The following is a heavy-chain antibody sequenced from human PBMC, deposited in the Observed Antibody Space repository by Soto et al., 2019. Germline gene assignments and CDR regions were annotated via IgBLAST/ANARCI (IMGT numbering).Heavy chain of an antibody. D-gene: IGHD1-1*01. Sequence: QVQLVESGGGVVQPGRSLRLSCAASGFTFSSYGMHWVRQAPSKGQEWVTVISYDGNVAYYADSVKGRFTNSRDNSENTLYLQLNSLRTEDTAMYYCAKEGPITNWYFDYWGQGTLVTVSS. CDR1: GFTFSSYG. V-gene: IGHV3-30*18. CDR2: ISYDGNVA. CDR3: AKEGPITNWYFDY. J-gene: IGHJ4*02.